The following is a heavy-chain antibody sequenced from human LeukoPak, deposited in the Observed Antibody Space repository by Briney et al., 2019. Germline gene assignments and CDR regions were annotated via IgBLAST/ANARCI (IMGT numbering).Heavy chain of an antibody. Sequence: PSETLSLTCTVSGGSIRNYYWSWIRQPPGKGLEWLGYINYSGRTNYNPSLKGRVTISVDTSMTQFSLRLTSVTAADTAIYYCARHVFSYGEPFDYWGQGTLITVSS. J-gene: IGHJ4*02. CDR2: INYSGRT. CDR1: GGSIRNYY. V-gene: IGHV4-59*08. CDR3: ARHVFSYGEPFDY. D-gene: IGHD3-16*01.